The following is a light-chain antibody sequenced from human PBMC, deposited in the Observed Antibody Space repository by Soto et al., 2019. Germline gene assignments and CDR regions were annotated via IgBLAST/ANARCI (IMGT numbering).Light chain of an antibody. CDR3: QQDVNLLVT. CDR1: QSVKTN. CDR2: GAS. J-gene: IGKJ4*02. V-gene: IGKV3-15*01. Sequence: EIVMTQSPATLSVSPGERVTLSCRASQSVKTNLAWYQQRPGQAPRLLVYGASTRAPGIPARFYGSGFGTDFTHTISSLQSEDFAVYYCQQDVNLLVTFGGGTKVE.